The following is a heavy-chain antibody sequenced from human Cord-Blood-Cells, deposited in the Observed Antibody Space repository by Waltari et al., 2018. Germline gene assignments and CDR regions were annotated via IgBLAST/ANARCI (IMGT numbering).Heavy chain of an antibody. Sequence: EVQLVESGGGWVQPGGSLRLSGAASGSPSRGYGWSWVRQAPGKGLEWVANIKQDGSEKYYVDSVKGRFTISRDNAKNSLYLQMNSLRAEDTAVYYCARGRSSFFDYWGQGTLVTVSS. J-gene: IGHJ4*02. CDR1: GSPSRGYG. D-gene: IGHD6-6*01. CDR3: ARGRSSFFDY. V-gene: IGHV3-7*01. CDR2: IKQDGSEK.